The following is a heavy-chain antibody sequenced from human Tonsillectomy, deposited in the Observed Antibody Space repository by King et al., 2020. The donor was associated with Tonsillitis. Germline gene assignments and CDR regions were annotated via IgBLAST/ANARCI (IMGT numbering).Heavy chain of an antibody. D-gene: IGHD4-17*01. J-gene: IGHJ6*03. CDR3: ARRMTTVTIYYYYYMDV. V-gene: IGHV3-23*04. Sequence: VQLVESGGDLVQPGGSLRLSCAASGFTFNNYAMIWVRQAPGKGLEWVSTISGAGSVTHYADSVKGRFTISRDDSKNTVSLQMNSLRAEDTAVYYCARRMTTVTIYYYYYMDVWGKGTAVTVSS. CDR1: GFTFNNYA. CDR2: ISGAGSVT.